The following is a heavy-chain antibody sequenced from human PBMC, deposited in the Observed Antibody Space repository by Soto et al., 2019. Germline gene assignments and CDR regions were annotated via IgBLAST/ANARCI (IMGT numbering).Heavy chain of an antibody. J-gene: IGHJ6*02. Sequence: ESGGGLVEPGRSLRLSCTGSGFTFGDYAMSWSRQAPGKGLEWVGVIRSKAYGETTDYAASVKGRFTILRDDSKSIAYLQMNSLQSEDTGVYYCTRYTYTSRYSYFGMDVWGHGTTVTVSS. CDR1: GFTFGDYA. D-gene: IGHD2-2*01. V-gene: IGHV3-49*03. CDR2: IRSKAYGETT. CDR3: TRYTYTSRYSYFGMDV.